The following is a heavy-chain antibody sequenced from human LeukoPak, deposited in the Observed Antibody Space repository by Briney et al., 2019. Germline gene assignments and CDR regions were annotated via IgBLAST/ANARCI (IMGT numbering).Heavy chain of an antibody. CDR3: ARDRGTATLPDY. V-gene: IGHV4-4*07. J-gene: IGHJ4*02. Sequence: SETLSLTCTVSGGSISNYYWSSIRQPAGKGLEWIGRIYASGSTNYNPSLKSRVTMSVDTSKNQFSLKLSSVTAADTAVYYCARDRGTATLPDYWGQGTLVTVSS. CDR1: GGSISNYY. D-gene: IGHD1-1*01. CDR2: IYASGST.